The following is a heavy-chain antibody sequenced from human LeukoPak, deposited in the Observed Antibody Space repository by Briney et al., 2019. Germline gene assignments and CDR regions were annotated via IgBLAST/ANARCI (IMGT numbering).Heavy chain of an antibody. CDR1: GFTFSSYA. J-gene: IGHJ4*02. CDR3: AKGSITMVRGAPFDY. CDR2: IGGSGGST. D-gene: IGHD3-10*01. V-gene: IGHV3-23*01. Sequence: GGSLRLSCAASGFTFSSYAMSWVRQAPGKGLEWVSAIGGSGGSTYYADSVKGRFTISRDNSKNTLYLQMNSLRAEDTAVYYCAKGSITMVRGAPFDYWGQGTLVTVSS.